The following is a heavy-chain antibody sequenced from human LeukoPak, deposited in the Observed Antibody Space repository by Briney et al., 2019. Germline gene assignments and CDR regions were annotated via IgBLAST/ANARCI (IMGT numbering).Heavy chain of an antibody. J-gene: IGHJ6*03. CDR1: GGSISTSSYY. D-gene: IGHD2-15*01. V-gene: IGHV4-39*07. CDR2: INHSGST. Sequence: SETLSLTCTVSGGSISTSSYYWGWIRQPPGKGLEWIGEINHSGSTNYNPSLKSRVTISVDTSKNQFSLKLSSVTAADTAVYYCARVERGGYYYYYYMDVWGKGTTVTVSS. CDR3: ARVERGGYYYYYYMDV.